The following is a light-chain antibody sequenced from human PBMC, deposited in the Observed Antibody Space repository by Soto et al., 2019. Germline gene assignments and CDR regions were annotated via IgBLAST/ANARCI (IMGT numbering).Light chain of an antibody. J-gene: IGLJ1*01. CDR3: CSFAGNYIYV. CDR2: DVS. V-gene: IGLV2-11*01. Sequence: QSVLTQPRSVSGSPGQSVTISCTGTNSDVGGYNYVSWYQQHPGKAPKLMVYDVSQRPSGVPDRFSGSKSGNTASLTISGLQGDDEADYYCCSFAGNYIYVFGTGTKVTVL. CDR1: NSDVGGYNY.